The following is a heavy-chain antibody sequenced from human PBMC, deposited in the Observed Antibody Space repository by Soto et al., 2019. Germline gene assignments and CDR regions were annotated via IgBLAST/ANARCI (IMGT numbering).Heavy chain of an antibody. V-gene: IGHV4-39*01. CDR3: ARQSGSSWSDNWFDP. D-gene: IGHD6-13*01. J-gene: IGHJ5*02. CDR1: GCSISSSSYY. CDR2: IYYSGST. Sequence: PSETLSLTCTVSGCSISSSSYYWGWIRQPPGKGLEWIGSIYYSGSTYYNPSLKSRVTISVDTSKNQFSLKLSSVTAADTAAYYCARQSGSSWSDNWFDPWGQGTPVTVSS.